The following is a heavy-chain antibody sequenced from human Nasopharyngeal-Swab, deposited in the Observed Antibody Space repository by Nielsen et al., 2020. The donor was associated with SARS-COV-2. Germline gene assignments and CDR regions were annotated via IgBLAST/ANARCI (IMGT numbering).Heavy chain of an antibody. J-gene: IGHJ6*02. CDR1: GFTFGDYA. CDR3: ARDPRHYSSDV. D-gene: IGHD3-22*01. CDR2: IRSTAYSGTT. Sequence: GESLKISCTASGFTFGDYAMSWFRQAPGKGLEWVGFIRSTAYSGTTAYAASVKDRFTISRDNSKSIAYLQMNSLKTEDSGVYYCARDPRHYSSDVWGHGTAVTVSS. V-gene: IGHV3-49*03.